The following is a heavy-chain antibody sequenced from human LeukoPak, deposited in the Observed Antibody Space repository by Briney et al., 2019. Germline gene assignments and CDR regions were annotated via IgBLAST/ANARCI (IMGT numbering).Heavy chain of an antibody. Sequence: PGGSLRLSCAASGLTFSSHEINWVRQAPGKGLEWVSYISSSGTTIYYADSVKGRFTISRDNAKNSVYLQMNGLRAEDTAVYYCASSFLILDYWGQGTLVIVSS. CDR2: ISSSGTTI. CDR3: ASSFLILDY. CDR1: GLTFSSHE. V-gene: IGHV3-48*03. D-gene: IGHD3-3*01. J-gene: IGHJ4*02.